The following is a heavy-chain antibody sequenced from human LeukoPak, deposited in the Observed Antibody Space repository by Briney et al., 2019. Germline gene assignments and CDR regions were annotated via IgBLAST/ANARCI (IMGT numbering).Heavy chain of an antibody. CDR1: GLSFSAYW. Sequence: GGSLRLSCAASGLSFSAYWMYWVRQAPGKGLEWVSSINPDASIINHADSVKGRFTLSRDNAKNTLYLHLNSLRAEDTAVYYCTTALIYYDAFDVWGLGTRVTVSS. J-gene: IGHJ3*01. CDR3: TTALIYYDAFDV. V-gene: IGHV3-74*01. CDR2: INPDASII. D-gene: IGHD1-26*01.